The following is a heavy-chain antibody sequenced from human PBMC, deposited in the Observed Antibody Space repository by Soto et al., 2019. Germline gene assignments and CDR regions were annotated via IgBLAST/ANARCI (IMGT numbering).Heavy chain of an antibody. Sequence: EVQLLESGGGLVQPGGSLRLSCAASGFTFSSYAMNWVRQAPGKGLEWVSIISASGGGTYYADSVKGRFTISRDNSNNALYLQMNSLRAQDTAIYYCAKGSSQLNYWDQGTLVTVSS. CDR3: AKGSSQLNY. CDR1: GFTFSSYA. V-gene: IGHV3-23*01. CDR2: ISASGGGT. J-gene: IGHJ4*02. D-gene: IGHD2-2*01.